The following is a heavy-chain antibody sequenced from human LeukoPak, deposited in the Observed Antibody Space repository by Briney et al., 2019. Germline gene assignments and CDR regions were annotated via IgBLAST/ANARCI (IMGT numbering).Heavy chain of an antibody. J-gene: IGHJ3*01. D-gene: IGHD1-1*01. Sequence: GGSLRLSCAASGFTFSSYGMHWVRQAPGKGLEWVAVISYDGSNKYYADSVKGRFTISRDNSKNTLYLQMNSLRAEDTAVYYCAKGGRFPLVWGQGTMVTVSS. CDR3: AKGGRFPLV. V-gene: IGHV3-30*18. CDR1: GFTFSSYG. CDR2: ISYDGSNK.